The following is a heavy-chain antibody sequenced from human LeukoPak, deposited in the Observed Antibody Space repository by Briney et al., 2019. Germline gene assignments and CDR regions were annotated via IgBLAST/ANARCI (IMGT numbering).Heavy chain of an antibody. Sequence: GGSLRLSCAASGFTFSDYYMSWIRQAPGKGLEWVSYISSRGNTIYYADSLKGRFTISRDNSKNTLYLQMSSLRAEDTALYYCAKDRVGAILYFDYWGQGTLVTVSS. CDR1: GFTFSDYY. J-gene: IGHJ4*02. CDR2: ISSRGNTI. V-gene: IGHV3-11*01. D-gene: IGHD1-26*01. CDR3: AKDRVGAILYFDY.